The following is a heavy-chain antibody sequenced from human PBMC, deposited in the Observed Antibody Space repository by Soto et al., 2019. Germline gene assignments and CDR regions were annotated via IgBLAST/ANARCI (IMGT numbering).Heavy chain of an antibody. J-gene: IGHJ3*02. V-gene: IGHV1-69*01. D-gene: IGHD3-22*01. Sequence: QVQLVQSGAEVKKPGSSVKVSCKASGGTFSSYAISWVRQAPGQGLEWMGGIIPIFGTANYAQKFQGRVTITADESTITAYMELSSLRSEDTAVYYCARGRTTYYYDSSCYSGAFDIWGQGTMVTVSS. CDR2: IIPIFGTA. CDR3: ARGRTTYYYDSSCYSGAFDI. CDR1: GGTFSSYA.